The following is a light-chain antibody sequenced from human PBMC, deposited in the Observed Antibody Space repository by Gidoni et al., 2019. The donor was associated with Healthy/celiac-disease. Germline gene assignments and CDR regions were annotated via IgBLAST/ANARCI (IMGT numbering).Light chain of an antibody. CDR3: SSYTSSSTYV. Sequence: QSVLTQPASVSGSPGQSLTISCTGTSSDVGGYNYVSWYQQHPGKAPKLMIYEVSNRPSGVSKRVSGSKSGNTASLTISGLQAEDEADYYCSSYTSSSTYVFGTGTKVTVL. V-gene: IGLV2-14*01. J-gene: IGLJ1*01. CDR1: SSDVGGYNY. CDR2: EVS.